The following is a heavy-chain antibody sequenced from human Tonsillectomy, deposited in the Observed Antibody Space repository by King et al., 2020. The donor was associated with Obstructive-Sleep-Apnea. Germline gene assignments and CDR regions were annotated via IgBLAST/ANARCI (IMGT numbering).Heavy chain of an antibody. V-gene: IGHV3-23*04. J-gene: IGHJ4*02. CDR3: AKCIDSWSGLGTDY. CDR1: GFTFSSYA. CDR2: ISGSGGTT. D-gene: IGHD3-3*01. Sequence: VQLVESGGGLVQPGGSLRLSYAASGFTFSSYAMAWVRQAPGKGLEWVSAISGSGGTTFYADSVKGHFTISRDNSQNTLYLQMNSLSAEDTAVYYCAKCIDSWSGLGTDYWGQGALVTVSS.